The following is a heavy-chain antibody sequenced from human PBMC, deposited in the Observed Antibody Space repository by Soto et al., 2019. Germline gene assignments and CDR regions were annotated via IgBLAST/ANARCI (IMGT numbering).Heavy chain of an antibody. V-gene: IGHV4-39*01. CDR1: GGSISSSSYY. CDR3: ARYGKRSRSHDY. J-gene: IGHJ4*02. Sequence: QLQLQESGPGLVKPSETLSLTCTVSGGSISSSSYYWGWIRQPPGKGLEWIGSIYYSGSTYYNPSLKSRVTISVDTSKNQFSLKLSSVTAADTAVYYCARYGKRSRSHDYWGQGTLVTVSS. D-gene: IGHD3-16*01. CDR2: IYYSGST.